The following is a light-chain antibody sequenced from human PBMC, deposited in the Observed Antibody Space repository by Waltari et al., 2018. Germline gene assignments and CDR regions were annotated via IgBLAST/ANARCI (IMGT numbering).Light chain of an antibody. CDR3: QQCSSSPLT. J-gene: IGKJ4*01. V-gene: IGKV3-20*01. CDR2: DAS. CDR1: QSVINNY. Sequence: EIVLTQSPVTLSLSPGERATLSCRASQSVINNYLAWYQQKPGQAPRLLIDDASRRATGIPDRFSGSGSGTDFTLTISRLEPEDFAVYYCQQCSSSPLTFGGGTRLEIK.